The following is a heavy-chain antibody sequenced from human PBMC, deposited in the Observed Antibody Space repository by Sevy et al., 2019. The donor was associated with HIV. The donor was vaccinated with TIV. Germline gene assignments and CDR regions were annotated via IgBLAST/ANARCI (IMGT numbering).Heavy chain of an antibody. Sequence: GGSLRLSCAASGFTFSNAWMSWVRQAPGKGLEWVGRIKSKTDGGTTDYAAPVKGRFTISRDDSKNTPYLQMNSLKIEDTAVYYCTTEITMIVVVIKGNYWGQGTLVTVSS. CDR3: TTEITMIVVVIKGNY. CDR2: IKSKTDGGTT. D-gene: IGHD3-22*01. V-gene: IGHV3-15*01. J-gene: IGHJ4*02. CDR1: GFTFSNAW.